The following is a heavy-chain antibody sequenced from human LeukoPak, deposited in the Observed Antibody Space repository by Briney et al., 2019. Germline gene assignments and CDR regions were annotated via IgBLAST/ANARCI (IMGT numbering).Heavy chain of an antibody. J-gene: IGHJ4*02. CDR1: GYTFTSYG. CDR2: ISAYNGNT. D-gene: IGHD3-9*01. CDR3: ARDSGSFYDILTGYYSQGLDY. V-gene: IGHV1-18*01. Sequence: ASVKVSCKASGYTFTSYGISWVRQAPGQGLEWMGWISAYNGNTNYAQKLLGRVTMTTDTSTSTAYMELRSLRSDDTAVYYCARDSGSFYDILTGYYSQGLDYWGQGTLVTVSS.